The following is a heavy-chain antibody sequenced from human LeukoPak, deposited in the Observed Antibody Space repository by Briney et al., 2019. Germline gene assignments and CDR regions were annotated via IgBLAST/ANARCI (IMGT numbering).Heavy chain of an antibody. V-gene: IGHV4-4*07. D-gene: IGHD4-17*01. J-gene: IGHJ6*02. Sequence: PSETLSLTCTVSGGSISSYYWSWIRQPAGKGLEWIGRIYTSGSTNYNPSLKSRATMSVDTSKNQFSLKLSSVTAADTAVYYCARDALESDYWRDYYYYGMDVWGQGTTVTVSS. CDR2: IYTSGST. CDR3: ARDALESDYWRDYYYYGMDV. CDR1: GGSISSYY.